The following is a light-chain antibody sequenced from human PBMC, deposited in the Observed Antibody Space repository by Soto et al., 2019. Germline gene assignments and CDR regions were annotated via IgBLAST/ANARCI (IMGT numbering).Light chain of an antibody. J-gene: IGKJ4*01. CDR2: DAS. CDR1: QHISHY. V-gene: IGKV1-33*01. CDR3: QQYDNLPLT. Sequence: DIQMTQSPSSLSASVGDKVTITCQASQHISHYLNWYQQTPGKSPKLLIYDASNLETGVPSRFSGSGSGTDFTFTISSLQAEDIATYYCQQYDNLPLTFGGPTNVVIK.